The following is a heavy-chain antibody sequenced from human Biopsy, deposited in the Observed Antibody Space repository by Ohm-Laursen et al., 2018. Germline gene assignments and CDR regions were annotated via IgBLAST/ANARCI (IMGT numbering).Heavy chain of an antibody. J-gene: IGHJ5*02. D-gene: IGHD3-3*01. CDR2: VYNGGIT. CDR1: GGSIISYY. Sequence: TLSLTCCVSGGSIISYYWTWIRQPPGKGLEWIGHVYNGGITNYNPSLKSRVTISKDTSKNQFSLQVNSVTAADTAVYYCARTPRDSFWSGSYKRGLWFDPWGQGTLVIVSS. CDR3: ARTPRDSFWSGSYKRGLWFDP. V-gene: IGHV4-59*01.